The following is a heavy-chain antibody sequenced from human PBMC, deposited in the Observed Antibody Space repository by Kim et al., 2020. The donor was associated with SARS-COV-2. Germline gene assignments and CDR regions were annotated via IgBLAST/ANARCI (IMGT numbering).Heavy chain of an antibody. D-gene: IGHD6-19*01. CDR3: ARQYGKSGDIRGWHYYH. J-gene: IGHJ6*01. V-gene: IGHV3-7*01. Sequence: GGSLRLSCAASGFTFSSYWMSWVRQAPGKGRGWVANIKKDGSEKNYADSVKGRFTISRDNAKNSLYLQMNSLRAEDTAVYYCARQYGKSGDIRGWHYYH. CDR1: GFTFSSYW. CDR2: IKKDGSEK.